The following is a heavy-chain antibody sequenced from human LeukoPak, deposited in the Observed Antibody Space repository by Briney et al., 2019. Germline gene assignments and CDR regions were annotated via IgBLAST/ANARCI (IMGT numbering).Heavy chain of an antibody. CDR2: IYVGDSDT. Sequence: GESLKISCKGSGYSFSSYWIGWVRQMPGKGLEWMGIIYVGDSDTRYSPSFQGQVTISADKSIGTAYLQWSSLKASDTAMYYCARTSTTGVATWFDYWGQGTLVTISS. V-gene: IGHV5-51*01. J-gene: IGHJ5*01. D-gene: IGHD1-1*01. CDR1: GYSFSSYW. CDR3: ARTSTTGVATWFDY.